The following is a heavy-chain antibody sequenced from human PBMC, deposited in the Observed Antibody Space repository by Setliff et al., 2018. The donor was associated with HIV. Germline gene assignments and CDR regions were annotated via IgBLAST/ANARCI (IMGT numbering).Heavy chain of an antibody. J-gene: IGHJ3*02. CDR1: GYTFTNYF. Sequence: ASAKVSCKASGYTFTNYFMHWVRQAPGQGLEWMGWINPNSGGTKYAQNLQGRVTMTRDTSISTAYMELSSLRFDDTTVYYCASRPETTRSGQVRGAVVYAFDIWGQGTMVTVSS. D-gene: IGHD2-8*02. CDR2: INPNSGGT. V-gene: IGHV1-2*02. CDR3: ASRPETTRSGQVRGAVVYAFDI.